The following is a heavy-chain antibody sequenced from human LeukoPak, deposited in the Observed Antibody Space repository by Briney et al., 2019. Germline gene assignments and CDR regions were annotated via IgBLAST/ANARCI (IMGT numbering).Heavy chain of an antibody. J-gene: IGHJ4*02. CDR1: GFTFSSYS. V-gene: IGHV3-21*01. D-gene: IGHD2-21*02. Sequence: GGSLRLSCAASGFTFSSYSMNWVRQAPGKGLEWVSSISSSSSYIYYADSVKGRFTISRDNAKKSLFLQMNSLRAEDTAVYYCARDGVTSSVVYWGQGTLVTVSS. CDR2: ISSSSSYI. CDR3: ARDGVTSSVVY.